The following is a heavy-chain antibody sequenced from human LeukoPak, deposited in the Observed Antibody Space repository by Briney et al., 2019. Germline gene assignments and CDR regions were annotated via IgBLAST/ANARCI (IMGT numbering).Heavy chain of an antibody. CDR2: IRSSSSDR. V-gene: IGHV3-48*02. CDR1: GFTFSDYS. Sequence: GGSLRLSCAASGFTFSDYSMNWVRQAPGEGLEWVSYIRSSSSDRYYADSVKGRFTISRDNAKNSLFLQMNSLRDEDTAVYYCARDLHYAFDHWGQGTLVTVSS. J-gene: IGHJ4*02. CDR3: ARDLHYAFDH. D-gene: IGHD2-2*01.